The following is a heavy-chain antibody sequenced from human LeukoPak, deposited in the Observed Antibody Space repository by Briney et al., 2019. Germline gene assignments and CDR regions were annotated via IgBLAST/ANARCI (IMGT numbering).Heavy chain of an antibody. D-gene: IGHD2-2*01. J-gene: IGHJ4*02. CDR1: GFTFSSYW. V-gene: IGHV3-74*01. CDR3: ARICSTTDCLISA. CDR2: INSDGNST. Sequence: GGSLRLSCAASGFTFSSYWMHWVRQAPGKGLVWVSRINSDGNSTNYADSVKGRFTISRDNAKNTLYLQMNSLRAEDTAVYYCARICSTTDCLISAWGQGTLVTVSS.